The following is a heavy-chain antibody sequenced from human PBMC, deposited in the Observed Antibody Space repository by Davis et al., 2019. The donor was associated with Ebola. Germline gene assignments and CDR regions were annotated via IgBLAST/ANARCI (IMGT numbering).Heavy chain of an antibody. Sequence: ASVKVSCKASGYTFTNYYMHWVRQAPGQGLEWMGWISAYNGNTAYAQILQGRVTMTTDTSTGTAYMELRSLRSDDTAVYFCARTSIVGTTTTASDIWGQGTMVTVAS. CDR1: GYTFTNYY. D-gene: IGHD1-26*01. J-gene: IGHJ3*02. CDR3: ARTSIVGTTTTASDI. CDR2: ISAYNGNT. V-gene: IGHV1-18*04.